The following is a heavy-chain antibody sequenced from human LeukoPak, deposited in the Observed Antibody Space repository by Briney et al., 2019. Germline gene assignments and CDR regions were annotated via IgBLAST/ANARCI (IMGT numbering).Heavy chain of an antibody. CDR1: GFTFSSYA. D-gene: IGHD2-8*01. Sequence: PGGSLRLSCAASGFTFSSYAMHWVRQAPGKGLEWVAVISYDGGNKYYADSVKGRFTISRDNSKNTLYLQMNSLRAEDTAVYYCARGGPQVSYPVDYWGQGTLVTVSS. CDR3: ARGGPQVSYPVDY. J-gene: IGHJ4*02. CDR2: ISYDGGNK. V-gene: IGHV3-30-3*01.